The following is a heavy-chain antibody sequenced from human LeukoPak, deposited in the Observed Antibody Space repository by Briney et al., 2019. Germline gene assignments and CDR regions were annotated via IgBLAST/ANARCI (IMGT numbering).Heavy chain of an antibody. V-gene: IGHV4-59*08. D-gene: IGHD6-19*01. CDR2: IFYSGST. Sequence: PSETLSLTCTVSGGSIISYYWSWIRQPPGKGQEWIGHIFYSGSTKYNPSLKSRVTISVDTSKNQFSLKLSSVTAADTAVYYCARRSSSLLYFDHWGQGTLVTVSS. CDR1: GGSIISYY. J-gene: IGHJ4*02. CDR3: ARRSSSLLYFDH.